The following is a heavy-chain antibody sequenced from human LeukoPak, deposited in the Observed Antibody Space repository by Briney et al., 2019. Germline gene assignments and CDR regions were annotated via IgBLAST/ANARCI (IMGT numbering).Heavy chain of an antibody. CDR2: FDPEDGET. J-gene: IGHJ4*02. V-gene: IGHV1-24*01. CDR3: ATGDCSGGSCYHY. Sequence: ASVKVSCKVSGYTLTELSMHWVRQAPGKGLEWMGGFDPEDGETIYAQKFQGRVTITEDTSTDSAYMELSSLRSEDTAVYYCATGDCSGGSCYHYWGQGTLVTVSS. CDR1: GYTLTELS. D-gene: IGHD2-15*01.